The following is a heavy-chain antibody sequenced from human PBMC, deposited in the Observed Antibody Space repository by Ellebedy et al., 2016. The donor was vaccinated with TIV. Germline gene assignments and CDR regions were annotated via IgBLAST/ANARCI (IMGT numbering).Heavy chain of an antibody. CDR1: GIAFSNAW. J-gene: IGHJ4*02. D-gene: IGHD2-15*01. V-gene: IGHV3-15*01. CDR3: TTADRVDVPGRGY. Sequence: GGSLRLSCATSGIAFSNAWMSWVRQAPGKGLEWVGRIRSNSEGGATDDAAPVKNRFTISRDDSKNTMFLQMNSLKTEDTASYYCTTADRVDVPGRGYWGQGTLVTVSS. CDR2: IRSNSEGGAT.